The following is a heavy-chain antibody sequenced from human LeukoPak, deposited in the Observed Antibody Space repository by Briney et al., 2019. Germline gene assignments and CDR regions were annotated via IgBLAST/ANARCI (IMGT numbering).Heavy chain of an antibody. CDR3: ARVSSSGWYPTYAFDI. J-gene: IGHJ3*02. CDR2: IYHSGST. Sequence: PSGTLSLTCAVSGGSISSSNWWSWVRPPPGKGLEWIGEIYHSGSTNYNPSLKSRVTISVDKSKNQFSLKLSSVTAADTAVYYCARVSSSGWYPTYAFDIWGQGTMVTVSS. CDR1: GGSISSSNW. D-gene: IGHD6-19*01. V-gene: IGHV4-4*02.